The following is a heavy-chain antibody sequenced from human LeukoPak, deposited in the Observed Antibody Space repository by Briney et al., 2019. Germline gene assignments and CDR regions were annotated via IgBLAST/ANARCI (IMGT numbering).Heavy chain of an antibody. V-gene: IGHV1-2*02. CDR1: GYTFTGYY. CDR2: INPNSGGT. CDR3: ARESTVRPIRWFDP. J-gene: IGHJ5*02. D-gene: IGHD6-25*01. Sequence: ASVKVSFKASGYTFTGYYMHWVRQAPGQGLEWMGWINPNSGGTNYAQKFQGRVTMTRDTSISTAYMELSRLRSDDTAVYYCARESTVRPIRWFDPWGQGTLVTVSS.